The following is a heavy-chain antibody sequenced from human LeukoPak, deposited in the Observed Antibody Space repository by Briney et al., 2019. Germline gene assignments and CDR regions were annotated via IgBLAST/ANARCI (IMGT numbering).Heavy chain of an antibody. CDR2: IIPILGIA. J-gene: IGHJ6*02. Sequence: SVKVSCKASGGTFSSYAISWVRQAPGQGLGWMGRIIPILGIANYAQKFQGRVTITADKSTSTAYMELSSLRSEDTAVYYCARGRSTSWGSLNYYYGMDVWGQGTTVTVSS. CDR3: ARGRSTSWGSLNYYYGMDV. D-gene: IGHD2-2*01. V-gene: IGHV1-69*04. CDR1: GGTFSSYA.